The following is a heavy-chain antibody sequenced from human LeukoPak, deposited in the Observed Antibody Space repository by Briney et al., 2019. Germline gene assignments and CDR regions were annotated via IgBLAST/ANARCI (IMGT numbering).Heavy chain of an antibody. J-gene: IGHJ4*02. CDR1: GFTFSSYS. Sequence: PGGSLRLSCAASGFTFSSYSMNWVRQAPGKGLEWVSSISSSSSYIYYADSVKGRFTISRDNAKNSLYLQMNSLRSEDTAVYYCAKHSWWSGYFYFLPFDYWGQGTLVTVSS. V-gene: IGHV3-21*04. CDR2: ISSSSSYI. D-gene: IGHD3-3*01. CDR3: AKHSWWSGYFYFLPFDY.